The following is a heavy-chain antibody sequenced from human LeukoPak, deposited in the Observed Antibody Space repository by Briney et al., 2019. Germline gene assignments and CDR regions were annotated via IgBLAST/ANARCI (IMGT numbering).Heavy chain of an antibody. CDR2: INHSGST. Sequence: SETLSLTCAVYGGSFSGYYWSWIRQPPGKGLEWIGEINHSGSTNYNPSLKSRVTISVDTSKNQFSLKLSSVTAADTAVYYCARHGERGYSYGHDYWGQGTLVTVSS. V-gene: IGHV4-34*01. CDR3: ARHGERGYSYGHDY. J-gene: IGHJ4*02. CDR1: GGSFSGYY. D-gene: IGHD5-18*01.